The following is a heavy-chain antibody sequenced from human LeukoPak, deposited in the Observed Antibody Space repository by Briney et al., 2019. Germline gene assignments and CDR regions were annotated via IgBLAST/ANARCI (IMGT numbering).Heavy chain of an antibody. Sequence: GGSLRLSCAASGFTFSTYNMNWVRQAPGKGLEWVSSISASSYYIYYTDSVKGRFIISRDNAKNSLYLQMSSLRAEDTAVYYCARVPAGVIGMKDAFDIWGQGTMVTVSS. J-gene: IGHJ3*02. CDR2: ISASSYYI. CDR1: GFTFSTYN. D-gene: IGHD3-16*02. V-gene: IGHV3-21*01. CDR3: ARVPAGVIGMKDAFDI.